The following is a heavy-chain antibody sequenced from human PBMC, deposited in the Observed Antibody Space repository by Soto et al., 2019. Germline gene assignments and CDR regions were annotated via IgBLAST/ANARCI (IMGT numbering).Heavy chain of an antibody. CDR3: AREKNSIDSRGAFDI. Sequence: GGSLRLSCAASGFTFSSYSMNWVRQAPGKGLEWVSYISSSSSTIYYADSVKGRFTISRDNAKNSLYLQMNSLRAEDTAVYYCAREKNSIDSRGAFDIWGQGTMVTVSS. V-gene: IGHV3-48*01. D-gene: IGHD3-9*01. J-gene: IGHJ3*02. CDR1: GFTFSSYS. CDR2: ISSSSSTI.